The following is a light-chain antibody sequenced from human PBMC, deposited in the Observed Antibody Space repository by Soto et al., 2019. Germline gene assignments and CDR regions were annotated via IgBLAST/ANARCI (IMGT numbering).Light chain of an antibody. Sequence: DIVMTQSPATLSVSPGERATLSCRASQSVSSNLAWYQQKFGQAPRLLIYGASTRATGIPARFSGRGSGTEFTLTISSLQSEDFAVYYCHQYNNWPPLTFGGGTKVEIK. J-gene: IGKJ4*01. CDR1: QSVSSN. CDR2: GAS. V-gene: IGKV3-15*01. CDR3: HQYNNWPPLT.